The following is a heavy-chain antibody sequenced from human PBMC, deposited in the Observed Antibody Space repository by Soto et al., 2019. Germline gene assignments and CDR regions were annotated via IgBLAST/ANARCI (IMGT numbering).Heavy chain of an antibody. Sequence: QVQLQESGPGLVKPSETLSLTCTVSGGSISSYYWSWIRQPPGKGLEWIGYIYYSGSTNYNPSLKSRVTISVDTSKNQFSLKLSSVTAADTAVYYCARVWARFWEFQGLDPWGQGTLVTVSS. J-gene: IGHJ5*02. CDR1: GGSISSYY. CDR3: ARVWARFWEFQGLDP. V-gene: IGHV4-59*01. D-gene: IGHD3-10*01. CDR2: IYYSGST.